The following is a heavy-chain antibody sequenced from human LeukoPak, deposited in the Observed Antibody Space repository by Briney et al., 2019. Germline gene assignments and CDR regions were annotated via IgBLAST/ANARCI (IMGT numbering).Heavy chain of an antibody. CDR3: ARDPASYENYDGDY. CDR1: GGSFSGYY. Sequence: SETLSLTCAVYGGSFSGYYWSWIRQPPGKGLEWIGEINHSGSTNYNPSLKSRVTISVDTSKNQFSLKLSSVTAADTAVYYCARDPASYENYDGDYWGQGTLVTVSS. J-gene: IGHJ4*02. CDR2: INHSGST. V-gene: IGHV4-34*01. D-gene: IGHD3-22*01.